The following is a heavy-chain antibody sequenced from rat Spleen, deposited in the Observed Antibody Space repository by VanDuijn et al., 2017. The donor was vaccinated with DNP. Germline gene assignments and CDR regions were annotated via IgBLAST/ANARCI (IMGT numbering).Heavy chain of an antibody. CDR2: ITANSGAT. CDR1: GFTFENHW. Sequence: EVQLVGSGGDLVQPGRSLKVSCVGSGFTFENHWMTWIRQVPGKGLEWVASITANSGATYYSDSVKGRFTISRDNKENTLYLQMNSLRSEDTATYYCARHDYDGANSYYAMDAWGQGTAVTVSS. D-gene: IGHD1-12*02. CDR3: ARHDYDGANSYYAMDA. J-gene: IGHJ4*01. V-gene: IGHV5-31*01.